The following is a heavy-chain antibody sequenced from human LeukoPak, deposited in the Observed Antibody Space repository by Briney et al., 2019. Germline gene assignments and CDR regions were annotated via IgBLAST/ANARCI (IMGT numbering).Heavy chain of an antibody. D-gene: IGHD4-11*01. Sequence: ASETLSLTCTVSGGSISSSSYYWGWIRQPPGKGLEWIASIYYSGSTYYNPSLKSRVTISVDTSRNQFSLKLNSMTAADTAVYYCVGHLPYSNYCNYWGQGTLVTVSS. V-gene: IGHV4-39*01. CDR2: IYYSGST. CDR1: GGSISSSSYY. J-gene: IGHJ4*02. CDR3: VGHLPYSNYCNY.